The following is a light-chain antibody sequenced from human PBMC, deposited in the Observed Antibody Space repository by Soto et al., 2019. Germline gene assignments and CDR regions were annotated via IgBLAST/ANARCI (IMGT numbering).Light chain of an antibody. J-gene: IGKJ1*01. CDR2: DAS. CDR1: QSVISN. Sequence: MVMTQSPVTLSLSAGESATLSCRASQSVISNLAWYQQKPGQAPRLLIYDASTRATGIPARFRGSGSGTEFTLTISSLQSEDFAIYYCQQYINWPRTFGQGTKVDIK. CDR3: QQYINWPRT. V-gene: IGKV3-15*01.